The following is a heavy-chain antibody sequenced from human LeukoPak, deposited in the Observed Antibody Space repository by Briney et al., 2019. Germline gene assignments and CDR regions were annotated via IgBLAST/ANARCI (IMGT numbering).Heavy chain of an antibody. Sequence: ASVKVSCKASGGTFSSYAISWVRQAPGQGLEWMGGIIPIFGTANYAQKFQGRVTITADESTSTAYMELSSLRSEDTAVYSCARDVGYCSSTSCYGYSNFPFDYWGQGTLVTVSS. D-gene: IGHD2-2*01. V-gene: IGHV1-69*13. CDR1: GGTFSSYA. CDR3: ARDVGYCSSTSCYGYSNFPFDY. J-gene: IGHJ4*02. CDR2: IIPIFGTA.